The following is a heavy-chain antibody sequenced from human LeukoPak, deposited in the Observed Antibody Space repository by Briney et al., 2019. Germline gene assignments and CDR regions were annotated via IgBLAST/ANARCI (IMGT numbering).Heavy chain of an antibody. CDR2: INSDGSST. J-gene: IGHJ4*02. Sequence: GVSLRLSCAASGFTFSSYWMHWVRQGPGKGLVWVSRINSDGSSTTYADSVKGRFTISRDNAKNTLYLQMNSLRAEDTAVYYCARDPSGDYGDYFDYWGQGTLVTVSS. V-gene: IGHV3-74*01. D-gene: IGHD4-17*01. CDR3: ARDPSGDYGDYFDY. CDR1: GFTFSSYW.